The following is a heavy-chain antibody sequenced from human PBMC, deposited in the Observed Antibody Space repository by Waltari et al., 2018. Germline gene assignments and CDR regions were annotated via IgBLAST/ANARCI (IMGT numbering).Heavy chain of an antibody. CDR3: AKGLLNRGTSIDYGMDV. D-gene: IGHD2-2*01. Sequence: EVQLVESGGGLVQPGRSLRLSCAASGFTFDDYAMHWVRQAPGKGLEWVSGMSWNSGSIGYADSVKGRFTISRDNAKNSLYLQMNSLRAEDTALYYCAKGLLNRGTSIDYGMDVWGQGTTVTVSS. V-gene: IGHV3-9*01. J-gene: IGHJ6*02. CDR1: GFTFDDYA. CDR2: MSWNSGSI.